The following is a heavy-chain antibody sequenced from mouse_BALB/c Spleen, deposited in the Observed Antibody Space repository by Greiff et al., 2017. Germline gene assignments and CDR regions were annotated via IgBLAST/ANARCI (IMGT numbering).Heavy chain of an antibody. J-gene: IGHJ4*01. CDR1: GFNIKDYY. Sequence: VQLKESGAELVRSGASVKLSCTASGFNIKDYYMHWVKQRPEQGLEWIGWIDPENGDTEYAPKFQGKATMTADTSSNTAYLQLSSLTSEDTAVYYCSGYGNAMDYWGQGTSVTVSS. D-gene: IGHD2-2*01. V-gene: IGHV14-4*02. CDR2: IDPENGDT. CDR3: SGYGNAMDY.